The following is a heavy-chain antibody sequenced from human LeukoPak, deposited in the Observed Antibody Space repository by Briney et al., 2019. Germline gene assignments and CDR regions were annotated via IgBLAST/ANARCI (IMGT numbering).Heavy chain of an antibody. J-gene: IGHJ4*02. CDR1: GYTLTELS. CDR2: FDPEDGET. Sequence: ASVKVSCKVSGYTLTELSMHWVRQAPGKGLEWMGGFDPEDGETIYAQKFQGRVTMTEDTSTDTAYMELGSLRSGDTAVYYCVREAVVVPAAIRPNFDYWGQGTLVTVSS. V-gene: IGHV1-24*01. CDR3: VREAVVVPAAIRPNFDY. D-gene: IGHD2-2*02.